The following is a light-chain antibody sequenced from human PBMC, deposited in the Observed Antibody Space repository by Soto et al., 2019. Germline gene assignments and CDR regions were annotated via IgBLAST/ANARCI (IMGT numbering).Light chain of an antibody. CDR2: AAS. CDR1: QSISSY. J-gene: IGKJ1*01. Sequence: IPISESPSAVSASVRDRVTITCRESQSISSYLNWYQQKPGKAPKLLIYAASSLQSGVPSRFSGSGSGTDFTLTISCLHPEDFATYYCQQSYSTRTWTFGQGTKVDI. V-gene: IGKV1-39*01. CDR3: QQSYSTRTWT.